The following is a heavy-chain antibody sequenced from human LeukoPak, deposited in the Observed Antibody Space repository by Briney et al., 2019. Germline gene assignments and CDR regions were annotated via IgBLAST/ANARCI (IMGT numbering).Heavy chain of an antibody. J-gene: IGHJ4*02. CDR3: AKDPVGTEGGSSSWYLFFDY. CDR1: GFTFSSYA. V-gene: IGHV3-23*01. D-gene: IGHD6-13*01. CDR2: ISGSGGST. Sequence: GGSLRLSCPASGFTFSSYAMSWVRQAPGKGLEWVSAISGSGGSTYYADSVKGRFTISRDNSKNTLYLQMNSLRAEDTAVYYCAKDPVGTEGGSSSWYLFFDYWGQGTLVTVSS.